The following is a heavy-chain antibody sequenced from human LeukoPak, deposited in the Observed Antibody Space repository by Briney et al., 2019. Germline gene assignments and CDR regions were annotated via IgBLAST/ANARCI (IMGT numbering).Heavy chain of an antibody. Sequence: SETLSLTCTVSGVSISSYYWSWLRQPAGEGLEWIGRIYTSGSTNYNPSLKSRVTISVDTSKNQFSLKVSSVTAADTAVYYCARVGDSSGYYYFDYWGQGTLVTVSS. J-gene: IGHJ4*02. CDR1: GVSISSYY. V-gene: IGHV4-4*07. CDR2: IYTSGST. CDR3: ARVGDSSGYYYFDY. D-gene: IGHD3-22*01.